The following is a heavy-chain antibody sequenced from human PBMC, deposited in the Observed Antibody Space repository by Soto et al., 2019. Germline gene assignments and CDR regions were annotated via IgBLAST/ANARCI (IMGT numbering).Heavy chain of an antibody. Sequence: EVQILESGGGLVQPGGYLRLSCAASGFPFSSYGMSWVRQVPGKGLEWVSAIRGTSTNTYYANSVEGRFTISRDNSKNTLYLQMNSLRADDAAVYYCATLRFCTSSSCYGSEGGYWGQGTLVTVSS. CDR1: GFPFSSYG. CDR2: IRGTSTNT. CDR3: ATLRFCTSSSCYGSEGGY. J-gene: IGHJ4*02. D-gene: IGHD2-2*01. V-gene: IGHV3-23*01.